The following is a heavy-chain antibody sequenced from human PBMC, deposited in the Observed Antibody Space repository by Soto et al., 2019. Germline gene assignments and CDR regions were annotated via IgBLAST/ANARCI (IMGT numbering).Heavy chain of an antibody. D-gene: IGHD3-3*01. CDR2: IKSRSDGGTP. CDR1: GFTLSNAW. J-gene: IGHJ5*02. Sequence: EVQLEESGGGPVEPGGSLRLSCAASGFTLSNAWMNWVRHTPGRGLEWVGRIKSRSDGGTPDYGAPVKGRFTISSDDSLNTVYLQMHSLTAEDTGVYYWTTDTRRISVFGVPWDAWGQGTLVTVSS. CDR3: TTDTRRISVFGVPWDA. V-gene: IGHV3-15*01.